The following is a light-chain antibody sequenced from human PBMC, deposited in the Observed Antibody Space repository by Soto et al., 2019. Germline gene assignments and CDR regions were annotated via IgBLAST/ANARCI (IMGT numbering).Light chain of an antibody. CDR1: QSVSRY. Sequence: EIVLTQSPATLSLSPGERATLSCRASQSVSRYLSWYQQKPGQAPRLHIYDASNGPTGIPDRFSGSGYGTYFTITISRLEHENFTIYYCQQRRNTEITFGPGTKLNIK. CDR3: QQRRNTEIT. J-gene: IGKJ3*01. CDR2: DAS. V-gene: IGKV3-11*01.